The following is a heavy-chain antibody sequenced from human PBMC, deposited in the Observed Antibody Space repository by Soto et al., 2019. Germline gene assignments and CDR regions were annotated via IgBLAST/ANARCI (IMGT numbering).Heavy chain of an antibody. CDR3: TTVGGDSSSWYEDYYYGMDV. CDR1: GFPFSNAW. V-gene: IGHV3-15*07. CDR2: IKSKTDGGTT. Sequence: GGSLRLSCAASGFPFSNAWMNWVRQAPGKGLEWVGRIKSKTDGGTTDYAAPVKGRFTISRGDSKNTLYLQMNSLKTEDTAVYYCTTVGGDSSSWYEDYYYGMDVWGQGTTVTVSS. D-gene: IGHD6-13*01. J-gene: IGHJ6*02.